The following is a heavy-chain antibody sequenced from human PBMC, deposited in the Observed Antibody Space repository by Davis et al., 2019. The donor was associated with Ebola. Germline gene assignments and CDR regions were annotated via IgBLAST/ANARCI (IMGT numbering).Heavy chain of an antibody. CDR3: ARVKYQLLLVTWP. CDR2: IYYSGST. CDR1: GGSISRYY. Sequence: SETLSLTCTVSGGSISRYYWSWIRQPPGKGLEWIGYIYYSGSTNYNPSLKSRVTISVDTSKNQFSLKLSSVTAADTAVYYCARVKYQLLLVTWPWGQGTLVTVSS. D-gene: IGHD2-2*01. V-gene: IGHV4-59*12. J-gene: IGHJ5*02.